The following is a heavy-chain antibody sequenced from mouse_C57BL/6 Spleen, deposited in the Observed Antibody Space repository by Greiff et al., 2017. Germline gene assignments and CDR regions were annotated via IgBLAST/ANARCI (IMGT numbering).Heavy chain of an antibody. CDR3: ARSGLGRNYVDY. J-gene: IGHJ2*01. V-gene: IGHV1-54*01. CDR1: GYAFTNYL. Sequence: VQLQQSGAELVRPGTSVKVSCKASGYAFTNYLIEWVKQRPGQGLEWIGVINPGSGGTNSNEKFKGKATLTADKSSSTAYMQRSSLNSEDSAGYFCARSGLGRNYVDYWGQGTTLTVSS. D-gene: IGHD4-1*01. CDR2: INPGSGGT.